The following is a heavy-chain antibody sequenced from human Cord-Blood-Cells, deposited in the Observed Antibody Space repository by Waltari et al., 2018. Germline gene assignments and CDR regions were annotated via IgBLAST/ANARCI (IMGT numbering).Heavy chain of an antibody. Sequence: QVHPVQFGAGGKNPGASWKFYCKVSGYTSTVYIWPWSGQAPGQALEWMGWSNPNSGGTNYAQTFQGWVTMTRDTSISTAYMGLSRLRSDDTAVYYCARDQETGYYDYWGQGTLVTVSS. CDR3: ARDQETGYYDY. CDR2: SNPNSGGT. J-gene: IGHJ4*02. V-gene: IGHV1-2*04. CDR1: GYTSTVYI. D-gene: IGHD3-9*01.